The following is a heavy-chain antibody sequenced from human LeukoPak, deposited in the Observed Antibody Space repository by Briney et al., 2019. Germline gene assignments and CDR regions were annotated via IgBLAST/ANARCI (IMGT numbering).Heavy chain of an antibody. CDR3: ARAGDYGDYVGWFDP. Sequence: SETLSLTCAVSGGSISSGGYSWSWIRQPAGKGLEWIGRIHTSGSTNYNPSLKSRVTMSVDTSKNQFSLKLTSVTAADTAVYYCARAGDYGDYVGWFDPWGQGTLVTVSS. J-gene: IGHJ5*02. CDR2: IHTSGST. D-gene: IGHD4-17*01. V-gene: IGHV4-61*02. CDR1: GGSISSGGYS.